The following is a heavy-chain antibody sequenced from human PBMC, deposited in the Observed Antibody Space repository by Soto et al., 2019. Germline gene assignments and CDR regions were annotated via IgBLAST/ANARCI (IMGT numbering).Heavy chain of an antibody. CDR1: GDSISSGDYY. D-gene: IGHD6-13*01. CDR3: ARYFKRDSSPPDPLKS. CDR2: IYYSGNT. V-gene: IGHV4-30-4*01. J-gene: IGHJ4*03. Sequence: SETLSLTCTVSGDSISSGDYYWSWIRQPPGKGLEWIGCIYYSGNTYYNPSLKRRFSISVDTSKNQFSLQLSSVTVADTAVYYCARYFKRDSSPPDPLKSWGPAKLVT.